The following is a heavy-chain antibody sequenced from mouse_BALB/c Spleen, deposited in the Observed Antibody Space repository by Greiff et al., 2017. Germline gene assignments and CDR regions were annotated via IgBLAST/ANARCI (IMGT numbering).Heavy chain of an antibody. Sequence: VQLQQSGPGLVQPSQCLSITCTASGFSLTSYGVHWVRQSPGKGLEWLGVIRSGGSTDYNAAFISRLSISKDNSKSQVFFKMNSLQADDTAIYCCARNACYRYDEFAYWGQGTLVTVSA. CDR1: GFSLTSYG. D-gene: IGHD2-14*01. CDR3: ARNACYRYDEFAY. CDR2: IRSGGST. J-gene: IGHJ3*01. V-gene: IGHV2-4-1*01.